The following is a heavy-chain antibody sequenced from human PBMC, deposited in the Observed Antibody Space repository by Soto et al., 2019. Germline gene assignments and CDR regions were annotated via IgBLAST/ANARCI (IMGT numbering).Heavy chain of an antibody. V-gene: IGHV4-59*08. CDR3: ARAPSIAAAGPNWFDP. J-gene: IGHJ5*02. Sequence: SETLSLTCTVSGASISRYYWSWIRQSPGKGLEWIGYLYNTGSTIYNPSLKSRVTISVDTSKNQFSLKLSSVTAADTAVYYCARAPSIAAAGPNWFDPWGQGTLVTVSS. CDR2: LYNTGST. CDR1: GASISRYY. D-gene: IGHD6-13*01.